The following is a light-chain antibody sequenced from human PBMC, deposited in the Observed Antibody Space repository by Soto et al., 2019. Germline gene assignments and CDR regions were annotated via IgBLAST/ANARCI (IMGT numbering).Light chain of an antibody. CDR2: AAS. CDR1: QTISTY. Sequence: DIQMTQSPSSLSASVGDRVTITCRASQTISTYLNWYQQIPGKAPKSLIYAASNLQSGVPSRFSGSGSGTDFTLTISSLQPEDFATYYCQQSYSTPITFGQGTRLEI. CDR3: QQSYSTPIT. V-gene: IGKV1-39*01. J-gene: IGKJ5*01.